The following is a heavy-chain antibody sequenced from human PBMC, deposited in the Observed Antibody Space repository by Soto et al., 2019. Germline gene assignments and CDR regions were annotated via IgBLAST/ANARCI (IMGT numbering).Heavy chain of an antibody. Sequence: QVQLQQWGAGLLKPSETLSLACAVYGGSFSGPNWSWIRQPPGKGLEWIGEINHSGSTNYNPSLKSRVIISIDMSKNQYYLKVTSVKAADMAVYYCARGWGFGFYPWGQVILVTVS. CDR1: GGSFSGPN. CDR2: INHSGST. V-gene: IGHV4-34*01. D-gene: IGHD3-10*01. CDR3: ARGWGFGFYP. J-gene: IGHJ5*02.